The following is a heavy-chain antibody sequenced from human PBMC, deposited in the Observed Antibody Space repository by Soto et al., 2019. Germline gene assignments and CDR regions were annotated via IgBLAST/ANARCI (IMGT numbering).Heavy chain of an antibody. CDR1: VWSFSDYY. V-gene: IGHV4-34*01. CDR2: ITHRGTA. Sequence: QLQLHQWGAGLLKPSETLSLTCAVYVWSFSDYYWTWIRQPPGKGLEWIGEITHRGTANYNPSLRIRVTMSVYTSKNQFSLNVSSVTAADTAVYYCARVNWMQLATRYGRDVWGQGTTGNVPS. CDR3: ARVNWMQLATRYGRDV. D-gene: IGHD5-18*01. J-gene: IGHJ6*01.